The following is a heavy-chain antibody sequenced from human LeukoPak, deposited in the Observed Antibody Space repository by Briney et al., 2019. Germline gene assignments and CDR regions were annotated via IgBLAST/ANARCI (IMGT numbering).Heavy chain of an antibody. J-gene: IGHJ4*02. CDR3: ASSYYYDSSGWYYFDY. CDR2: ISSSNNYI. CDR1: GFTFSSYT. D-gene: IGHD3-22*01. Sequence: GGSLGLSGAASGFTFSSYTMNWVRQAPGKGLEWVSSISSSNNYIYYADSVRGRFTISRDNAKNSLYLQMNSLRAEDTAVYYCASSYYYDSSGWYYFDYWGQGTLVTVSS. V-gene: IGHV3-21*01.